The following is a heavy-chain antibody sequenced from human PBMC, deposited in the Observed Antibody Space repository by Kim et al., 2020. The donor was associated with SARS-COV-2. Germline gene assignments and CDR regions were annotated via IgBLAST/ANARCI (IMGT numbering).Heavy chain of an antibody. V-gene: IGHV4-34*01. CDR2: ST. Sequence: STHYRPSLKVRVSIAVDMSKRQFSLNLASVTAADTAVYFCARALDSTGFYHWGQGTLVTVSS. D-gene: IGHD3-22*01. CDR3: ARALDSTGFYH. J-gene: IGHJ4*02.